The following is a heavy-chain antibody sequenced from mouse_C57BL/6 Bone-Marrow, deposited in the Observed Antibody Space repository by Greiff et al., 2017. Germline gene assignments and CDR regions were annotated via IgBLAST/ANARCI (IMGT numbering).Heavy chain of an antibody. V-gene: IGHV5-9-1*02. D-gene: IGHD1-1*01. CDR1: GFTFSSYA. CDR2: ISSGGDYT. J-gene: IGHJ2*01. CDR3: TRTIYYYGSSVDY. Sequence: EVMLVESGEGLVKPGGSLKLSCAASGFTFSSYAMSWVRQTPEKRLEWVAYISSGGDYTYYADTVKGRFTISRDNARNTLYLQMSSLKSEDTAMYYCTRTIYYYGSSVDYWGQGTTLTVSS.